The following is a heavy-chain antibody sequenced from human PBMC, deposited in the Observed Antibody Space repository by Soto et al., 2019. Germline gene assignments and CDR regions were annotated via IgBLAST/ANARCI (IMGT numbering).Heavy chain of an antibody. CDR1: GFTFSSYA. Sequence: GGSLRLSCAASGFTFSSYAMSWVRQAPGKGLEWVSAISGSGGSTYYADSVKGRFTISRDNSKNTLYLQMNSLRAEDTAVYYCAKDSRGFKGYDYIWGSYRQTDYWGQGTLVTVSS. J-gene: IGHJ4*02. CDR2: ISGSGGST. D-gene: IGHD3-16*02. CDR3: AKDSRGFKGYDYIWGSYRQTDY. V-gene: IGHV3-23*01.